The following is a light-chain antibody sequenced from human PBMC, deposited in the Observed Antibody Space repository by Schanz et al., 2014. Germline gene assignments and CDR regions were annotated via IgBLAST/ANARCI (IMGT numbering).Light chain of an antibody. V-gene: IGLV1-40*01. CDR1: SSNIGAGYK. Sequence: QSVLTQPPSVSGAPGQRVIISCTGSSSNIGAGYKIHWYQQLPGTAPKLLIFDNSNRPSGVPDRFSGSKSGTSASLAISGLQAEDEADYYCSSFTTTSTHVFGGGTKLTVL. CDR2: DNS. CDR3: SSFTTTSTHV. J-gene: IGLJ3*02.